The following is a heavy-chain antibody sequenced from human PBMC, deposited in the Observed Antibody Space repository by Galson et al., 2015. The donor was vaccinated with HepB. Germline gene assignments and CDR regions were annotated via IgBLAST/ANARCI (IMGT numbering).Heavy chain of an antibody. V-gene: IGHV3-7*01. CDR2: MNRDGSDK. CDR3: ARLGTPYNWFDP. Sequence: SLRLSCAASGFTFSNSWMTWVRQPPGRGLEWVANMNRDGSDKYYVGSVKGRFTISRDNAKNSLYLQMNSLRAEDSAVYYCARLGTPYNWFDPWGQGARVIVSS. CDR1: GFTFSNSW. D-gene: IGHD1-1*01. J-gene: IGHJ5*02.